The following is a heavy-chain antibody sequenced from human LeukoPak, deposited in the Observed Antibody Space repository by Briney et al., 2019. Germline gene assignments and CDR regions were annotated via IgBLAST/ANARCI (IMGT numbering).Heavy chain of an antibody. D-gene: IGHD3-3*01. J-gene: IGHJ3*02. CDR1: GGSISSGGYY. CDR3: ARDLSGIGAFDI. Sequence: SETLSLTCTVSGGSISSGGYYWSWIRQPPGKGLEWIGYIYYSGSTNYNPSLKSRVTISVDTSKNQFSLKLSSVTAADTAVYYCARDLSGIGAFDIWGQGTMVTVSS. CDR2: IYYSGST. V-gene: IGHV4-61*08.